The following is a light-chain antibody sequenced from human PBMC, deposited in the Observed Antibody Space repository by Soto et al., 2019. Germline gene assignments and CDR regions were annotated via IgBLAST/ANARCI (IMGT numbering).Light chain of an antibody. Sequence: EMMMTQSPATLSVSPGERVTLSCTASQSISTNLAWYQQKPGQAPRLLIYGASTRATGIPARFSGSGSGTEFTLTISSLKSEDFAVYFCQQYDNWPYTFGQGTKVDIK. CDR3: QQYDNWPYT. V-gene: IGKV3-15*01. CDR1: QSISTN. CDR2: GAS. J-gene: IGKJ2*01.